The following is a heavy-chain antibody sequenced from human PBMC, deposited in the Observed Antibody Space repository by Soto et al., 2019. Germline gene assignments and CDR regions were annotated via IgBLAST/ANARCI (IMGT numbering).Heavy chain of an antibody. J-gene: IGHJ4*02. CDR1: GGSISSSSYY. Sequence: PSETLSLTCTVSGGSISSSSYYWGRIRQPPGKGLEGIGSIYYSGSTYYNPSLKSRVTISVDTSKNQFSLKLSSVTAADTAVYYCARHNSIVGDAATFLAYWGQGTLVTVSS. CDR2: IYYSGST. CDR3: ARHNSIVGDAATFLAY. V-gene: IGHV4-39*01. D-gene: IGHD1-26*01.